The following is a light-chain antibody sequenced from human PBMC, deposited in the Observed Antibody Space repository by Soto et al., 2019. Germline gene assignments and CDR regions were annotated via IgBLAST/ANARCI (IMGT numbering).Light chain of an antibody. V-gene: IGKV4-1*01. CDR3: QQYYFTPQT. J-gene: IGKJ1*01. CDR2: WAS. CDR1: QSVLYSPNNRNY. Sequence: DVVMTQSPDSLAVSLGERATINCKSSQSVLYSPNNRNYLAWYQQKPGQPPKLLIYWASTRESGVPDRFSGSGSCADFTPSISSLLAEDVAVSGGQQYYFTPQTCGQGTKVEIK.